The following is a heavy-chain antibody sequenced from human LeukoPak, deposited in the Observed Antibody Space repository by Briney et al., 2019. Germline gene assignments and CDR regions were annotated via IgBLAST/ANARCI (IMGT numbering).Heavy chain of an antibody. D-gene: IGHD6-13*01. J-gene: IGHJ4*02. Sequence: PGGSLRLSCAASGFTFSSYSKNWVRQAPGKGLEWVSYISSSSTTIYYADSVKGRFTISRDNVKNSLYLQMNSLRAEDTAVYYCARDGGVIAAVWGQGTLVTVSS. CDR3: ARDGGVIAAV. V-gene: IGHV3-48*04. CDR2: ISSSSTTI. CDR1: GFTFSSYS.